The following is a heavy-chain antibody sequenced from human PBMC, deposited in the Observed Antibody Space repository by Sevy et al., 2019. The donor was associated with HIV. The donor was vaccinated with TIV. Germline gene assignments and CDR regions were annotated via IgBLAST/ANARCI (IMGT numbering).Heavy chain of an antibody. J-gene: IGHJ4*02. CDR3: ARELWPGDY. CDR2: VDQGGSQK. CDR1: GFSFSDYF. V-gene: IGHV3-7*01. Sequence: GGSLRLSCAASGFSFSDYFMGWVRQAPGKGLEWVANVDQGGSQKYYVGSVKGRFTISRDNAKNSVYLQMNRLRLDDTAVYYCARELWPGDYWGQGTLDTVSS. D-gene: IGHD2-21*01.